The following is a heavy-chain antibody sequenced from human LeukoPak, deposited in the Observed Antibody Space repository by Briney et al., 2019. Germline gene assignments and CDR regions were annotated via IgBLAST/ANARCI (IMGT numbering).Heavy chain of an antibody. CDR2: INHSGST. J-gene: IGHJ4*02. CDR1: GGSFSGYY. Sequence: PSETLSLTCAVYGGSFSGYYWSWIRQPPGKGLEWIGEINHSGSTNYNPSLKSRVTISVDTSKNQFSLKLSSVTAADTAVYYCTRQTARKWDLPGSFDSWGQGILVIVSS. D-gene: IGHD1-26*01. CDR3: TRQTARKWDLPGSFDS. V-gene: IGHV4-34*01.